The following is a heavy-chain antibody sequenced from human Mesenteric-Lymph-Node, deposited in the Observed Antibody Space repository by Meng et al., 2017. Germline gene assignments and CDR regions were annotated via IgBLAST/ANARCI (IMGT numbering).Heavy chain of an antibody. V-gene: IGHV3-30*03. CDR1: GFTFASYA. CDR3: FWLGESHN. J-gene: IGHJ4*02. Sequence: QVQLVESGGGVVQPGRSLRLSCAASGFTFASYAMHWVRQAPGKGLEWVAVILYDGSNKFYADSVKGRFTISRDNSRNTLYLQMNSLRPEDTAVYYCFWLGESHNWGQGALVTSPQ. CDR2: ILYDGSNK. D-gene: IGHD3-10*01.